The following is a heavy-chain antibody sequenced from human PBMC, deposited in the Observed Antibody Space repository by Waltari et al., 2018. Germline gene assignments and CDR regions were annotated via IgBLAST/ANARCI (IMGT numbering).Heavy chain of an antibody. D-gene: IGHD3-3*01. CDR2: INHSGST. J-gene: IGHJ6*02. V-gene: IGHV4-34*01. CDR3: ARGGSGYYQYYYYYYGMDV. CDR1: GGSFTGHY. Sequence: QVQLQPWGAGLLTPSETLSLTCAVSGGSFTGHYWRWLRHTPGTGLEWIGEINHSGSTNYNPSLKSRVTISVDTSKNQFSLKLSSVTAADTAVYYCARGGSGYYQYYYYYYGMDVWGQGTTVTVSS.